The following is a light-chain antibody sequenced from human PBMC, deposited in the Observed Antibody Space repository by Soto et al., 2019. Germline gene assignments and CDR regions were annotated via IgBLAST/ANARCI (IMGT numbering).Light chain of an antibody. V-gene: IGLV1-36*01. Sequence: QSVLTQPPSLSAAPRQRVTISCSGSSSNIGENAVNWYQQFPGKAPKLLIYYDDLVPSGVSDRFSGSKSGTSASLAISGLQSEDEADYYCAAWDNSLNGWVFGGGPKLTVL. CDR3: AAWDNSLNGWV. J-gene: IGLJ3*02. CDR2: YDD. CDR1: SSNIGENA.